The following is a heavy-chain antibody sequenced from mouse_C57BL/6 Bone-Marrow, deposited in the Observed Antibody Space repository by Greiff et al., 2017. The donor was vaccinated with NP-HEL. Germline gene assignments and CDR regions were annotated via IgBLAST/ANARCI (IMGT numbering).Heavy chain of an antibody. J-gene: IGHJ3*01. CDR3: ARDDGNGFAY. CDR2: ISDGGSYT. V-gene: IGHV5-4*01. CDR1: GFTFSSYA. Sequence: EVTLVESGGGLVKPGGSLKLSCAASGFTFSSYAMSWVRQTPEKRLEWVATISDGGSYTYYPDNVKGRFTISRDNAKHNLYLQMSHLKSEDTAMYYCARDDGNGFAYWGQGTLVTVSA. D-gene: IGHD2-1*01.